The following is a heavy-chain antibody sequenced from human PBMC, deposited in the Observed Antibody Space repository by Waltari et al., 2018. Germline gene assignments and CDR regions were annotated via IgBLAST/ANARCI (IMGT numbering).Heavy chain of an antibody. J-gene: IGHJ3*02. V-gene: IGHV4-30-2*01. D-gene: IGHD3-10*01. CDR1: GGSISSGGYS. Sequence: QLQLQESGSGLVKPSQTLSLTCAVSGGSISSGGYSWSWIRQPPGKGLEWIGYIYHSGSTYYNPSLKSRVTISVDRSKNQFSLKLSSVTAADTAVYYCARDRMVQGVIDHHAFDIWGQGTMVTVSS. CDR2: IYHSGST. CDR3: ARDRMVQGVIDHHAFDI.